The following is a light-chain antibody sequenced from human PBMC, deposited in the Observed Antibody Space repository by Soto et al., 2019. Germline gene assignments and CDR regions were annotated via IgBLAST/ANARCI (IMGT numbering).Light chain of an antibody. CDR2: DAS. Sequence: DIQMTQFPSTLSASVGDRVTITCRASQSISSWLAWYQQKPGKAPKLLIYDASSLESGVPSRFSGSGSGTEFTLTISSLQPDDFATYYCQQYNSYSTTFGQGTKVEIK. J-gene: IGKJ1*01. V-gene: IGKV1-5*01. CDR3: QQYNSYSTT. CDR1: QSISSW.